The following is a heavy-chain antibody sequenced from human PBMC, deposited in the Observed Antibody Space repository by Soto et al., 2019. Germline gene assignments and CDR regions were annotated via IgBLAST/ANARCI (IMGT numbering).Heavy chain of an antibody. J-gene: IGHJ4*02. D-gene: IGHD3-22*01. V-gene: IGHV4-30-4*01. CDR2: IYYSGST. CDR1: GGSISSGDYY. Sequence: SETLSLTCTVSGGSISSGDYYWSWIRQPPGKGLEWIGYIYYSGSTYYNPSLKSRVTISVDTSKNQFSLKLSSVTAADTAVYYCARANYYDSSGPDYWGQGTLVTVSS. CDR3: ARANYYDSSGPDY.